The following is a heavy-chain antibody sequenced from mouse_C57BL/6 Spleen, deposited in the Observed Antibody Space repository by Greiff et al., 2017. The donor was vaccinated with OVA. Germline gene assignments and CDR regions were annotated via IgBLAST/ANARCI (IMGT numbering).Heavy chain of an antibody. CDR1: GFTFSSYG. CDR3: ARPGNYAMDY. V-gene: IGHV5-6*01. Sequence: EVQVVESGGDLVKPGGSLKLSCAASGFTFSSYGMSWVRQTPDKRLEWVATISSGGSYTYYPDSVKGRVTISRDNAKNTLYLQMSSLKSEDTAMYYCARPGNYAMDYWGQGTSGTGSS. CDR2: ISSGGSYT. J-gene: IGHJ4*01.